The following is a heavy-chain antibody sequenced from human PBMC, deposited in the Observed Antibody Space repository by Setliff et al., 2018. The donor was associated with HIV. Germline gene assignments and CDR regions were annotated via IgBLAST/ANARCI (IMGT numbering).Heavy chain of an antibody. CDR1: SGSISSGTYY. Sequence: SETLSLTCSVSSGSISSGTYYWSWIRQYPGKGLEWIGYIDYSGSAFYNPSLKSRITISRDTSKNQFSLKMNSVTAADTAVYYCAREGKTALVTKYFDYWGHGKLVTV. J-gene: IGHJ4*01. D-gene: IGHD5-18*01. V-gene: IGHV4-31*02. CDR3: AREGKTALVTKYFDY. CDR2: IDYSGSA.